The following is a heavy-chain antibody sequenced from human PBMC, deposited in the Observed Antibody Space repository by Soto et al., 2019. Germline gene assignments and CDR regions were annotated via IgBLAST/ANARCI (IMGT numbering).Heavy chain of an antibody. CDR1: GYTFTSYD. Sequence: QVQLVQSGAEVKKPGASVKVSCKASGYTFTSYDINWVRQATGQGLEWMGWMNPNSGNTGYAQKFQGGVTMSRNNSRSKAYMERSSLRSEDTAVYYCARERRSRRNWFDHWGQGTLVTVSS. CDR2: MNPNSGNT. J-gene: IGHJ5*02. V-gene: IGHV1-8*01. CDR3: ARERRSRRNWFDH. D-gene: IGHD1-26*01.